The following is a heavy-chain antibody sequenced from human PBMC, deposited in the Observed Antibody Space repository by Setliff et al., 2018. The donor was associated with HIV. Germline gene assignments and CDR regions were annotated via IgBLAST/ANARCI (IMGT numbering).Heavy chain of an antibody. D-gene: IGHD3-22*01. V-gene: IGHV1-18*01. J-gene: IGHJ4*02. Sequence: ASVKVSCKASGYTFSSFAMSWVRQAPGQGLEWVAWISGYNGHTNYAQKFQGRVTVTTDTSTSTAYMELRSLRSDDTAVYFCARVGSFEFDSSGYAEFWGQGTPVTVSS. CDR2: ISGYNGHT. CDR1: GYTFSSFA. CDR3: ARVGSFEFDSSGYAEF.